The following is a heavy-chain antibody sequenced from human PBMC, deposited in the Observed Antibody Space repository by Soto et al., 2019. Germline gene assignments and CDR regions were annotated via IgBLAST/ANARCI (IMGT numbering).Heavy chain of an antibody. CDR3: ARHLSPPDYYDSSGYYNLFDY. V-gene: IGHV4-39*01. D-gene: IGHD3-22*01. J-gene: IGHJ4*02. Sequence: SETLSLTCTVSGGSISSSSYYWGWIRQPPGKGLEWFGSIYYSGSTYYNPSLKSRVTISVDTSKNQFSLKLSSVTAADTAVYYCARHLSPPDYYDSSGYYNLFDYWGQGTLVTVSS. CDR1: GGSISSSSYY. CDR2: IYYSGST.